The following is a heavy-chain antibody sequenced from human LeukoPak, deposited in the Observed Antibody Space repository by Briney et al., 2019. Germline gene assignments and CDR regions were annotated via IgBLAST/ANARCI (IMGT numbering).Heavy chain of an antibody. CDR1: GFTFSSYG. V-gene: IGHV3-30*02. J-gene: IGHJ3*02. CDR2: IRYDGSNK. D-gene: IGHD2-15*01. Sequence: GGSLRLSCAASGFTFSSYGMHWVRQAPGKGLEWVAFIRYDGSNKYYADSVKGRFTISRDNSKNTLYLQMNSLRAEDTAVYYCAKGEGYCSGGSCYGNAFDIWGQGTMVTVSS. CDR3: AKGEGYCSGGSCYGNAFDI.